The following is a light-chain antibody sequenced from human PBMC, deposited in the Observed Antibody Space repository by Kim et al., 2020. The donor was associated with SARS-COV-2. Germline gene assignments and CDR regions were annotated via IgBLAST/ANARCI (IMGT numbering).Light chain of an antibody. CDR2: DVS. V-gene: IGLV2-14*03. CDR3: ISYTSSGSLV. J-gene: IGLJ2*01. Sequence: GQSITISCTGTSSDVGAYNSVSWYQQHSGNAPKLMIYDVSDRPSGISNRFSGSKSDTTASLTISGLQAEDEADYYCISYTSSGSLVFGGGTKLTVL. CDR1: SSDVGAYNS.